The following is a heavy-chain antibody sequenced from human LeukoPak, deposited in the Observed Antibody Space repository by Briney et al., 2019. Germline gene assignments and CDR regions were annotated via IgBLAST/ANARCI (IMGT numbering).Heavy chain of an antibody. D-gene: IGHD2-21*02. V-gene: IGHV4-34*01. J-gene: IGHJ4*02. CDR1: GGSFSGYY. Sequence: SETLSLTCAVYGGSFSGYYSSWIRQPPGKGLEWIGEINHSGSTNYNPSLKSRVTISVDTSKNQFSLKLSSVTAADTAVYYCARGGYCGGDCYSYIDYWGQGTLVTVSS. CDR2: INHSGST. CDR3: ARGGYCGGDCYSYIDY.